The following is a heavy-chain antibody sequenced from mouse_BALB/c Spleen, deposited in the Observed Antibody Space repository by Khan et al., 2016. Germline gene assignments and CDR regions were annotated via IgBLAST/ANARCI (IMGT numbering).Heavy chain of an antibody. CDR3: AGRYEAMDY. D-gene: IGHD2-14*01. Sequence: QIQLVQSGPELKKPGETVKISCKASGYTFTDYSIHWVKQAPGKGLKWMGWINTETGEPTYAVDFMGRFAFSLETSARTAYLQINNLKNEDTATYFCAGRYEAMDYWGQGTSVTVSS. CDR1: GYTFTDYS. CDR2: INTETGEP. J-gene: IGHJ4*01. V-gene: IGHV9-2-1*01.